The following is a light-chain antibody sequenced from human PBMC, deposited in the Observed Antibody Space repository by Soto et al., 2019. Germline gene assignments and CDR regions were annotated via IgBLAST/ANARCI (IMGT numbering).Light chain of an antibody. CDR2: EVS. CDR1: SGDVGSCNR. V-gene: IGLV2-18*02. CDR3: SSYTTRSTLV. Sequence: QSALTQPPSVSGSLGQSVTISCTGTSGDVGSCNRVSWYQQPPGTAPKLIIYEVSNRPSGVPDRFSGSKSGNTASLTISGLQAEDEADYYCSSYTTRSTLVFGGGTKLTVL. J-gene: IGLJ2*01.